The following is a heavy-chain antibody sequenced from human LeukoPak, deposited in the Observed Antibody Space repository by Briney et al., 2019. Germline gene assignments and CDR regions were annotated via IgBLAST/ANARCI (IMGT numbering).Heavy chain of an antibody. CDR1: GGSISSYY. J-gene: IGHJ4*02. Sequence: SETLSLTSTVSGGSISSYYWSWIRQPPGKGLEWIGYVFYSGSTNFNPSLKSRVTMSVDTSKNQVSLKLSSVTAADTAVYYCARDIGYSGYFDYWGQGTLVTVSS. CDR3: ARDIGYSGYFDY. V-gene: IGHV4-59*01. CDR2: VFYSGST. D-gene: IGHD2-15*01.